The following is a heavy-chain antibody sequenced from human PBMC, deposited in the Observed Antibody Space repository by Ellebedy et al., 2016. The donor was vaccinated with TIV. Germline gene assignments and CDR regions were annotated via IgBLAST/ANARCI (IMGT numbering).Heavy chain of an antibody. J-gene: IGHJ3*02. D-gene: IGHD3-16*01. CDR1: GYSFTNYW. CDR3: ARPVDGGDDAFDI. Sequence: GGSLRLSCKGSGYSFTNYWISWVRQTPGKGLEWMGRIDPSDSYTDYSPSFQGHVSISSDKSISTAYLQWSSLEASDTAMYYCARPVDGGDDAFDIWGQGTMVTVSS. V-gene: IGHV5-10-1*01. CDR2: IDPSDSYT.